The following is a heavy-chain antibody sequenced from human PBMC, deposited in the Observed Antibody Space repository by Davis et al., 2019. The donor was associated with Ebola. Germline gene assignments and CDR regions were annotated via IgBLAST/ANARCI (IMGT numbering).Heavy chain of an antibody. CDR1: GYTFTSYY. J-gene: IGHJ6*02. D-gene: IGHD3-16*01. CDR3: ASGLNFGYYYYYVMDV. V-gene: IGHV1-46*01. CDR2: INPSGGST. Sequence: ASVKVSCKASGYTFTSYYMHWVRQAPGQGLEWMGIINPSGGSTSYAQRFQARVSMTRDTSTSTVYMELSSLRSEDMAVYYCASGLNFGYYYYYVMDVWGQGTTVTVSS.